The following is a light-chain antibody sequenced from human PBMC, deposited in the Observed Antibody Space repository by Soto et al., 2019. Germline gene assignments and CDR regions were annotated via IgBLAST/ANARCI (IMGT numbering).Light chain of an antibody. CDR1: QSVSSNF. CDR3: QHHQT. V-gene: IGKV3-20*01. Sequence: EIVLTQSPGTLSLSPGERATLSCRASQSVSSNFLAWYQQKPGQGPRLLISGASSRATGIPDRFSGSGSGTDFTLTISRLEPEDFVVYYCQHHQTFGQGTKLEIK. CDR2: GAS. J-gene: IGKJ2*01.